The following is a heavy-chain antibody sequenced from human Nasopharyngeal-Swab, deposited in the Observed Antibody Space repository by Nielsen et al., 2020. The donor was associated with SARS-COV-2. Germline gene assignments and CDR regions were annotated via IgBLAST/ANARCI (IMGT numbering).Heavy chain of an antibody. J-gene: IGHJ4*02. CDR2: IKQDGSEK. Sequence: WIRQPPGKGLEWVANIKQDGSEKYYVDSVKGRFTISRDNAKNLLYLQMNSLRAEDTAVYYCARVAAYRMIVVVLPWGYYFDYWGQGTLVTVSS. CDR3: ARVAAYRMIVVVLPWGYYFDY. V-gene: IGHV3-7*01. D-gene: IGHD3-22*01.